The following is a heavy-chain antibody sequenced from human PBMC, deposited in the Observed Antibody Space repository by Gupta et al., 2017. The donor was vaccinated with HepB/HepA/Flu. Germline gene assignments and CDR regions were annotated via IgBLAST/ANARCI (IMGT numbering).Heavy chain of an antibody. Sequence: EVQLVESGGGLVQPGRSLRLSCAASGFTFEDYAMYWVRQAPGKGLEWVSGISWKSGNIGYADSVKGRFTISRDNAKSSLYLQMNSLRAEDMALYYCVKGGWGGSTLSYYYMDVWGKGTTVTVSS. J-gene: IGHJ6*03. CDR1: GFTFEDYA. D-gene: IGHD2-2*01. CDR2: ISWKSGNI. CDR3: VKGGWGGSTLSYYYMDV. V-gene: IGHV3-9*03.